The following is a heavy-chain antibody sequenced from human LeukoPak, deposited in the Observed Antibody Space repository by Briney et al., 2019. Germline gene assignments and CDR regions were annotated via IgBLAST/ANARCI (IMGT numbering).Heavy chain of an antibody. CDR2: IYYSGST. Sequence: SETLSLTCTVSGGSISSGGYYWSWIRQHPGKGLEWIGYIYYSGSTYYNPSLKSRVTISVDTSKNQFSLKLSSETAADTAVYYCARVDYYGSGIYYYGMDVWGQGTTVTVSS. D-gene: IGHD3-10*01. V-gene: IGHV4-31*03. CDR3: ARVDYYGSGIYYYGMDV. CDR1: GGSISSGGYY. J-gene: IGHJ6*02.